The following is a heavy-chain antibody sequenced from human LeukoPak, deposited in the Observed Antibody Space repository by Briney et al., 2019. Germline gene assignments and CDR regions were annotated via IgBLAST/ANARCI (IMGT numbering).Heavy chain of an antibody. CDR3: GKDKVVAAGDDAFDI. V-gene: IGHV3-23*01. CDR1: GFTFSSYG. CDR2: ISGSAGST. J-gene: IGHJ3*02. Sequence: GGSLRLSCAASGFTFSSYGMSWVRQAPGKGLEWVSAISGSAGSTYYADSVKGRFTISRDNSKNTLYLQMNSLRAEDTAVYYCGKDKVVAAGDDAFDIWGQGTMVTVSS. D-gene: IGHD2-2*01.